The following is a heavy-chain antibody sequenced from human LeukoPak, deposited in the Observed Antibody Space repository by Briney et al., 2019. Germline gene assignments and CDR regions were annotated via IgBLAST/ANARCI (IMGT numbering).Heavy chain of an antibody. V-gene: IGHV3-23*01. CDR2: ISGSGGGT. D-gene: IGHD3-16*01. Sequence: QAGGSLRLSCAASGFTFTSYAMSWVRQAPGKGLEWVSSISGSGGGTFYADSVKGRFTISRDNSKNTLYLQMNSLRVEDTAVYYCAKAPRFGDHATEYYYYMHVWGKGTTVTVSS. CDR1: GFTFTSYA. CDR3: AKAPRFGDHATEYYYYMHV. J-gene: IGHJ6*03.